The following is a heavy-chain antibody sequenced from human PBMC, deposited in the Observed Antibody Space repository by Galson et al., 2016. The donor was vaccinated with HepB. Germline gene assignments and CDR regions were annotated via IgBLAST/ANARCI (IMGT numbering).Heavy chain of an antibody. V-gene: IGHV3-53*01. CDR1: GFNVRDNY. CDR2: IHRDGHT. D-gene: IGHD2-15*01. CDR3: ARGLHCTGGRCYFGPWFDA. Sequence: SLRLSCAASGFNVRDNYMTWLRQAPGKGLEWVSVIHRDGHTYLAASVRGRFSISRDNLKNTVYLQMNRLRAEDTAVYYCARGLHCTGGRCYFGPWFDAWGQGSLVTVSS. J-gene: IGHJ5*02.